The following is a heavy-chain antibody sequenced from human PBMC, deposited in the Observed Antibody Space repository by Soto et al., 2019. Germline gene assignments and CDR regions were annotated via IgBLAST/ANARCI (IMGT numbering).Heavy chain of an antibody. Sequence: QVELVQSGPEVKRPGSSVKISFKASGFSSTTYAFSCVSRAPGQGLEWMGLISAESGEPRYAQKFQGRVAMTTDTSTRTAYMELSGLTSDDTAVYYCGVSAGLDFWGQGTRVTVSS. CDR1: GFSSTTYA. J-gene: IGHJ4*02. V-gene: IGHV1-18*01. CDR2: ISAESGEP. D-gene: IGHD6-13*01. CDR3: GVSAGLDF.